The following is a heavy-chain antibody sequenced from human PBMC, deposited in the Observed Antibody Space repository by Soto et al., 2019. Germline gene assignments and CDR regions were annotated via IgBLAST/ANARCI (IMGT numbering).Heavy chain of an antibody. CDR3: AHLYYDFWSGYYYYAVVDYFDY. Sequence: SGPTLVNPTQTLTLTCTFSGFSLSTSGVGVGWIRQPPGKALEWLALIYWDDDKRYSPSLKSRLTITKDTSKNQVVLTMTNMDPVDTATYYCAHLYYDFWSGYYYYAVVDYFDYWGQGTLVTVSS. CDR1: GFSLSTSGVG. CDR2: IYWDDDK. J-gene: IGHJ4*02. D-gene: IGHD3-3*01. V-gene: IGHV2-5*02.